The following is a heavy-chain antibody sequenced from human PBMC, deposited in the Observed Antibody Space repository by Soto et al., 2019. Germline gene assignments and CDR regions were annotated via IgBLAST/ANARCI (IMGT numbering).Heavy chain of an antibody. Sequence: QVQLVHSGAEVKRPGSSVTVSCKSSGGTFSSYAINWVRQAPGQGLEWLGGVIPIFHASDYAQKFQGRVSITADESTGTTYMDLSNLSYEETAMYFCARNLKSNDYSTDAPYIDWGQGTLVTVFS. CDR1: GGTFSSYA. V-gene: IGHV1-69*01. CDR3: ARNLKSNDYSTDAPYID. CDR2: VIPIFHAS. D-gene: IGHD4-4*01. J-gene: IGHJ4*02.